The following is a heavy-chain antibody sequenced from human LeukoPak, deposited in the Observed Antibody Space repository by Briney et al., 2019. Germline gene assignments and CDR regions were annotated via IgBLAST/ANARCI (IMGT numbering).Heavy chain of an antibody. Sequence: GGFLRLSCAASGFTFSSYWMSWVRQAPGKGLEWLANIKQDGSEKYYVDSVKGRFTISRDNAKNSLYLQMNSLRAEDTAVYYCARDTTAYYDFWSGYYYGGYYMYYFDYWGQGTLVTVSS. CDR1: GFTFSSYW. D-gene: IGHD3-3*01. CDR2: IKQDGSEK. V-gene: IGHV3-7*01. J-gene: IGHJ4*02. CDR3: ARDTTAYYDFWSGYYYGGYYMYYFDY.